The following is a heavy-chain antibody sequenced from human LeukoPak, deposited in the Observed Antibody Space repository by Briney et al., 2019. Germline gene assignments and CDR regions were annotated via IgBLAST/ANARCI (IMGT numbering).Heavy chain of an antibody. D-gene: IGHD6-6*01. J-gene: IGHJ4*02. Sequence: GGSLRLSCAASGFTFSSYAVSWVRQAPGKGLEWVSAISGSGGGTYYEDSVKGRFTISRDNSKNTLYLQMNSLRAEDTAVYYCAKDRYSSSSGVNFDYWGQGALVTVSS. CDR1: GFTFSSYA. CDR2: ISGSGGGT. CDR3: AKDRYSSSSGVNFDY. V-gene: IGHV3-23*01.